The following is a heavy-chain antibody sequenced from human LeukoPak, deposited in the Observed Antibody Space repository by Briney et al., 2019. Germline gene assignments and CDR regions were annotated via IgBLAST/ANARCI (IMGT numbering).Heavy chain of an antibody. CDR2: TYTSGST. CDR1: GGSISSYD. V-gene: IGHV4-4*07. D-gene: IGHD6-13*01. Sequence: ETLSLTCTVSGGSISSYDWSWIRQPAGKGLEWIGRTYTSGSTNYNPSLKSRVTMSVDMSKNQFSLKLSSMIAADTAVYYCARVSSSWYQGWYFDLWGRGTLVTVPS. J-gene: IGHJ2*01. CDR3: ARVSSSWYQGWYFDL.